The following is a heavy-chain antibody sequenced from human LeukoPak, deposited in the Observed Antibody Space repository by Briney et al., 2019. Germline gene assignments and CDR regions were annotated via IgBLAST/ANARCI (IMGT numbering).Heavy chain of an antibody. CDR2: ISGTGGST. CDR1: GFFFNLYG. D-gene: IGHD3-22*01. J-gene: IGHJ4*02. V-gene: IGHV3-23*01. CDR3: AKQGGDGSAYDSGPY. Sequence: PGGSLRLSCAASGFFFNLYGMSWVRQAPGKGLVWVSGISGTGGSTSYAGSVKGRFTISRDNSMNMLYLQGNSLRPEDTAVYYCAKQGGDGSAYDSGPYWGQGILVTVSA.